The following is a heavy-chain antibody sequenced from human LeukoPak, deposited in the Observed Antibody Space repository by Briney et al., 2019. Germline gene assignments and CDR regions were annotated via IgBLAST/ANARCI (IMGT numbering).Heavy chain of an antibody. CDR2: INPNSGGT. V-gene: IGHV1-2*02. Sequence: AASVKVSCKASGYTFTSYDINWVRQAPGQGLEWMGWINPNSGGTNYAQKFQGRVTMTGDTSISTAYMELSRLRSDDTAVYYCARDFRAAMVSDWFDPWGQGTLVTVSS. D-gene: IGHD5-18*01. J-gene: IGHJ5*02. CDR1: GYTFTSYD. CDR3: ARDFRAAMVSDWFDP.